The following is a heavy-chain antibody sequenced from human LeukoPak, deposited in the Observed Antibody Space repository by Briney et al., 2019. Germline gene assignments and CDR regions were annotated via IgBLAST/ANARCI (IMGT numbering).Heavy chain of an antibody. J-gene: IGHJ3*02. CDR3: ATSGSSRSAFDI. V-gene: IGHV1-2*02. Sequence: ASVKVSCKASGYTFTGYYLHWVRQAPGHGLEWMGWITPNNGVSYYAQSFQGRVTMTSATSISTAYVEPRSLRSDDTAVYYCATSGSSRSAFDIWGQGTMVTVSS. D-gene: IGHD3-10*01. CDR1: GYTFTGYY. CDR2: ITPNNGVS.